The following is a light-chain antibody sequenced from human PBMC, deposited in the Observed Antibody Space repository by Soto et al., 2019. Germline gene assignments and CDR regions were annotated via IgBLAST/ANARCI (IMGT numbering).Light chain of an antibody. CDR1: SSDVGGYNY. CDR3: SSYAGTNNFV. J-gene: IGLJ1*01. V-gene: IGLV2-8*01. CDR2: DVS. Sequence: QSVLTQPPSASGSPGQSVTISCTGTSSDVGGYNYVSWYQQYPGKAPKLLIYDVSKRPSGVPDRFSASKSGNTASLTVSGLQTEDEADYYCSSYAGTNNFVFGTGTKLTVL.